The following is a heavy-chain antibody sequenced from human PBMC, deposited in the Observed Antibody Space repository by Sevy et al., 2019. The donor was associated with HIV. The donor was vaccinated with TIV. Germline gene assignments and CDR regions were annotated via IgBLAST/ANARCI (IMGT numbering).Heavy chain of an antibody. J-gene: IGHJ4*02. D-gene: IGHD3-16*01. CDR3: ARERGGGGSYFDY. Sequence: GGSLRLSCAVSGFTFSDYYMSWIRQTPTKGLEWVSYISSSGSTIYYADSVKGRFTISRDNDRNSLYLQMNSLRAEDTAAYYYARERGGGGSYFDYWGQGTLVTVSS. CDR2: ISSSGSTI. CDR1: GFTFSDYY. V-gene: IGHV3-11*01.